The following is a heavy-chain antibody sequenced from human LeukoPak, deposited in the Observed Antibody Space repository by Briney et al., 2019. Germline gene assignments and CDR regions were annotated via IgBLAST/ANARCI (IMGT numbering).Heavy chain of an antibody. D-gene: IGHD2/OR15-2a*01. CDR1: GGSISGTLYS. V-gene: IGHV4-39*01. CDR3: ARIIVVTSTDYFDS. J-gene: IGHJ4*02. Sequence: SETLSLTCTVSGGSISGTLYSWGWIRQPPGQGLEWIGSIFYSGITYYNPSLQSRVTISVDASKSQFSLHLSSVTAADTALCYCARIIVVTSTDYFDSWGQGTLVTVSS. CDR2: IFYSGIT.